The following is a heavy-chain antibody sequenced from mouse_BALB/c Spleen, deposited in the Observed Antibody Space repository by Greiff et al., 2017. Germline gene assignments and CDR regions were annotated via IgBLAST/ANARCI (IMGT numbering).Heavy chain of an antibody. CDR1: GYSITSDYA. CDR3: ARSDYGSTPWFAY. CDR2: ISYSGST. V-gene: IGHV3-2*02. Sequence: EVKLMESGPGLVKPSQSLSLTCTVTGYSITSDYAWTWIRQFPGNQLEWMGYISYSGSTSYNPSLKSRISITRDTSKNQFFLQLNSVTTEDTATYYCARSDYGSTPWFAYWGQGTLVTVSA. D-gene: IGHD1-1*01. J-gene: IGHJ3*01.